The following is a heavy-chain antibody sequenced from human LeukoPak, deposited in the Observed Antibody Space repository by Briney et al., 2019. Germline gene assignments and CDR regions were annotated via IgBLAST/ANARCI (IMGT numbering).Heavy chain of an antibody. V-gene: IGHV1-69*05. CDR2: IIPIFGAA. CDR1: GGTFSSYA. CDR3: ARERSGWPQFLQTERRAFDI. Sequence: SVKVSCKASGGTFSSYAISWVRQAPGQGLEWMGRIIPIFGAANYAQKFQGRVTITTDESTSTAYMELSSLRSEDTAVYYCARERSGWPQFLQTERRAFDIWGQGTMVTVSS. D-gene: IGHD5-24*01. J-gene: IGHJ3*02.